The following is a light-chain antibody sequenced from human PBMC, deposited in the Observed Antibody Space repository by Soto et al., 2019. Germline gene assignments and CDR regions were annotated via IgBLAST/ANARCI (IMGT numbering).Light chain of an antibody. J-gene: IGKJ1*01. Sequence: EIVMTQSPATLSVSPGERATLSSRASQMLSSNLAWYQQKPGQAPRLLIYGASTRATGIPARFSGSGSGTEFTLTISSLQSEDFAVYYCQQYNNWPPGTFGQGTKVEIK. CDR3: QQYNNWPPGT. V-gene: IGKV3-15*01. CDR2: GAS. CDR1: QMLSSN.